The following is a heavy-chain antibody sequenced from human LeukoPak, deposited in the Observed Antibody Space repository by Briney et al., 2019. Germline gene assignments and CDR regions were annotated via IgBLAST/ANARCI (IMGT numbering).Heavy chain of an antibody. CDR1: GGSISSGGYS. CDR3: ASRRFDWLAFDI. V-gene: IGHV4-30-2*01. J-gene: IGHJ3*02. Sequence: SETLSLTCAVTGGSISSGGYSWSWIRQPPGKGLGWIGYIYHSGSTYYNPSLKSRVTISVDRSKNQFSLKLSSVTAADTAVYYCASRRFDWLAFDIWGQGTMVTVSS. CDR2: IYHSGST. D-gene: IGHD3-9*01.